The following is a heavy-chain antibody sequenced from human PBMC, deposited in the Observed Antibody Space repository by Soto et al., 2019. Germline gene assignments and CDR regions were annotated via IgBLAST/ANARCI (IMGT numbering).Heavy chain of an antibody. CDR2: IYRGRAT. J-gene: IGHJ3*02. Sequence: GGSLRLSFAVSGFSVSNTDMSWVRQAPGKGLEWISVIYRGRATYYADSVKDRFTISRDDSRNTVYLQMNSLTTEDTAVYFCARDRSDSSRADSFDIWGQGTMVTVSS. D-gene: IGHD6-25*01. CDR3: ARDRSDSSRADSFDI. CDR1: GFSVSNTD. V-gene: IGHV3-53*01.